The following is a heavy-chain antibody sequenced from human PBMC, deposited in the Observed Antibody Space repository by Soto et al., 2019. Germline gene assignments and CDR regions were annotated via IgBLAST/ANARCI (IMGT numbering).Heavy chain of an antibody. CDR1: GFTFSSYS. CDR2: ISRSGDYM. D-gene: IGHD1-20*01. Sequence: EVQLVESGGGLVKPGGSLRLSCAASGFTFSSYSLNWVRQGPGKGLEWVSSISRSGDYMYYADSVKGRFTISRDNAKKSLYLQMNSLRAEDTAMYYCAREPVFSTGGDEAFDTWGQGTLVTVSS. V-gene: IGHV3-21*01. J-gene: IGHJ3*02. CDR3: AREPVFSTGGDEAFDT.